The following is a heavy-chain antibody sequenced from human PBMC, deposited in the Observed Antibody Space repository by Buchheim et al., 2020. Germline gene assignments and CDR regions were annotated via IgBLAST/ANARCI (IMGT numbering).Heavy chain of an antibody. CDR1: GFTVSSNY. CDR3: ASSSGLYFAY. V-gene: IGHV3-66*02. J-gene: IGHJ4*02. D-gene: IGHD3-22*01. Sequence: EVQLVESGGDLVQPGGSLRLSCAASGFTVSSNYMSWVRQAPGKGLEWVSVIYSGGTIYYADSEKGRFTISRDSSKNTLYLQMSSLRPEDTAVYYCASSSGLYFAYWGQGTL. CDR2: IYSGGTI.